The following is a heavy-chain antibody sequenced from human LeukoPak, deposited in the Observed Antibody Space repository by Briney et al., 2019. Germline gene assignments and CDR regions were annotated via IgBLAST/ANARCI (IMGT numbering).Heavy chain of an antibody. J-gene: IGHJ6*02. Sequence: GGSLRLSCAASGFTFSNFWMHWVRQALGKGLVWVSRINSDGSSTTYADSVKGRFTISRDNAKNTLYLQMNSLRAEDTAVYYCVRSYGMDVWGQGTTVSVSS. V-gene: IGHV3-74*01. CDR1: GFTFSNFW. CDR2: INSDGSST. CDR3: VRSYGMDV.